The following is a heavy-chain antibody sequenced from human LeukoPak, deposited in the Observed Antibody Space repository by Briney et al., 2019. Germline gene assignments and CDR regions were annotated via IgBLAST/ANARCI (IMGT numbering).Heavy chain of an antibody. D-gene: IGHD5-18*01. Sequence: GGSLRLFCAASGFTFSNAWMRWVRQAPGKGGEWVGRIKSKTDGGTTDYAAPVKGKFTITRDDSKNTLYLQMNSLKTEDTAVYYCTTDRIGYSYGSWCQGTLVTVSS. V-gene: IGHV3-15*01. CDR1: GFTFSNAW. J-gene: IGHJ4*02. CDR3: TTDRIGYSYGS. CDR2: IKSKTDGGTT.